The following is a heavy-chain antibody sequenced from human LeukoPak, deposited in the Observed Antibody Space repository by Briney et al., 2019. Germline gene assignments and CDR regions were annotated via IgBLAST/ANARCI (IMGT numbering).Heavy chain of an antibody. Sequence: KPSETLSLTCTVSDDSVSSRSYYWSWIRQPPGKGLEWIGYIYYSGGTSYNPSLKSRVTISVDTSKNQFSLKLSSVTAADTAVYYCARGSYFDWLFTFDSWGQGTLVTVSS. CDR2: IYYSGGT. V-gene: IGHV4-61*01. CDR3: ARGSYFDWLFTFDS. J-gene: IGHJ4*02. CDR1: DDSVSSRSYY. D-gene: IGHD3-9*01.